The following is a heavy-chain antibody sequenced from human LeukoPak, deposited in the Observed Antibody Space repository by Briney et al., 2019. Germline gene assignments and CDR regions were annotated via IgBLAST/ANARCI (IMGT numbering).Heavy chain of an antibody. CDR1: GGSISSYY. CDR3: AGHLMPPTVTTWGAFDI. D-gene: IGHD4-17*01. J-gene: IGHJ3*02. V-gene: IGHV4-59*08. CDR2: IYYSGST. Sequence: SETLSLTCTVSGGSISSYYWSWIRQPPGKGLEWIGYIYYSGSTNYNPSLKSRVTISVDTSKNQFSLKLSSVTAADTAVYYCAGHLMPPTVTTWGAFDIWGQGTMVTVSS.